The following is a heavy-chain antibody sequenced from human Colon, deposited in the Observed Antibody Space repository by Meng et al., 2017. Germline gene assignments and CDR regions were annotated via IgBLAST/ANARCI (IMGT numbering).Heavy chain of an antibody. CDR3: ARIDYGGNGIEKYFFDY. J-gene: IGHJ4*02. Sequence: VQLQEAGPGLVKPSGTLSLTCAVSGCPISSNYWWSWVRQSPKKGLEWIGEIHHGGTTNYNPSLKSRVTISVDTSNNQFSLKLSSVTAADTAVYYCARIDYGGNGIEKYFFDYWGQGTLVTVSS. V-gene: IGHV4-4*02. CDR2: IHHGGTT. CDR1: GCPISSNYW. D-gene: IGHD4-23*01.